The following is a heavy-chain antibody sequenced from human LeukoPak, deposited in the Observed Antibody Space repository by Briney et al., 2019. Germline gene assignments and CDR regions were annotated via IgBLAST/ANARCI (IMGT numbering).Heavy chain of an antibody. V-gene: IGHV3-21*01. Sequence: GGSLRLSCAASGFTFSSYSMNWVRQAPGKGLEWVSSISSSSSYIYYADSVKGRFTISRDNSKNTLYLQMNSLRAEDTAVYYCAKVPYSSSWDPNFDYWGQGTLVTVSS. J-gene: IGHJ4*02. CDR3: AKVPYSSSWDPNFDY. CDR1: GFTFSSYS. D-gene: IGHD6-13*01. CDR2: ISSSSSYI.